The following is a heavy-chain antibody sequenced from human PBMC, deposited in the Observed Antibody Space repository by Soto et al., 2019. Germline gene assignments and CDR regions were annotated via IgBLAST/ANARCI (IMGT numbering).Heavy chain of an antibody. Sequence: QVQLVESGGGVVQPGRSLRLSCAASGFTFSSSGMHWVRQAPGKGLEWVAIIWYDGSKKYYADSVKGRFTISRDNSKNTVYLQMNSLRVEDTAVYYCARAPFTIYDTSGYYDYWGQGTLVTVSS. CDR2: IWYDGSKK. J-gene: IGHJ4*02. CDR1: GFTFSSSG. D-gene: IGHD3-22*01. CDR3: ARAPFTIYDTSGYYDY. V-gene: IGHV3-33*01.